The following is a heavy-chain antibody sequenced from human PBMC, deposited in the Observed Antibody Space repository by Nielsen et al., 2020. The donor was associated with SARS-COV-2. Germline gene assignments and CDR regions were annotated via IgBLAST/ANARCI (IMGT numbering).Heavy chain of an antibody. V-gene: IGHV3-21*01. J-gene: IGHJ4*02. CDR1: GFTFSSYS. Sequence: GESLKISCAASGFTFSSYSMNWVRQAPGKGLEWVSSISSSSSYIYYADSVKGRFTISRDNAKNSLYLQMNSLRAEDTAVYYCARGDEVRGVPSDYWGQGTLVTVSS. CDR3: ARGDEVRGVPSDY. D-gene: IGHD3-10*01. CDR2: ISSSSSYI.